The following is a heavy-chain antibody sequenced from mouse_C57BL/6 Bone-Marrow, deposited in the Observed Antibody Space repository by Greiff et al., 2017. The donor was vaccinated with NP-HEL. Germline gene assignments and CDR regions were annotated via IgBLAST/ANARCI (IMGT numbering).Heavy chain of an antibody. CDR1: GFTFSDFY. Sequence: EVHLVESGGGLVQSGRSLRLSCATSGFTFSDFYMAWVRQAPGKGLEWIAASRNKANDYTTEYSASVKGRFIVSRDTSQSILYLQMNALRAEDTAIYYCARDATTVVARYFDVWGTGTTVTVSS. CDR2: SRNKANDYTT. V-gene: IGHV7-1*01. D-gene: IGHD1-1*01. CDR3: ARDATTVVARYFDV. J-gene: IGHJ1*03.